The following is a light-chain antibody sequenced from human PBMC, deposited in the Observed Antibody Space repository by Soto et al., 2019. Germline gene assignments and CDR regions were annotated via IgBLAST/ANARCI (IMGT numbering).Light chain of an antibody. V-gene: IGKV3-20*01. Sequence: EIVLTQSPGTLSLSPGERATLSCRASQRVSSNYLAWYQQKPGQPPRLRISDASSRATGIPDRFSGSGSGTDFTLTISGLEPEDFAVYYCQHYGRSPPSWTFGQGTKVEIK. J-gene: IGKJ1*01. CDR2: DAS. CDR3: QHYGRSPPSWT. CDR1: QRVSSNY.